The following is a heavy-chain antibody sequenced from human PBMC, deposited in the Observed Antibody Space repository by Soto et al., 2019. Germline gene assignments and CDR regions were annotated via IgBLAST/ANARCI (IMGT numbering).Heavy chain of an antibody. CDR1: GGTVSSGSSY. D-gene: IGHD1-1*01. J-gene: IGHJ4*02. V-gene: IGHV4-61*01. CDR3: AREGDRTANHFDC. CDR2: IYYSGST. Sequence: ETLSLTCTVSGGTVSSGSSYWGWIRQPPGRGLEWIGYIYYSGSTNYNPSLKSRVSISLETSKQQFSLKLSSVTAADTAVYYGAREGDRTANHFDCWGRGTRVTVSS.